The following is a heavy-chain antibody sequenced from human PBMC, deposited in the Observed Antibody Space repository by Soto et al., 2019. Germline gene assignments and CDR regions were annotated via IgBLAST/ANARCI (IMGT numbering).Heavy chain of an antibody. D-gene: IGHD1-26*01. CDR1: GYSFASHW. J-gene: IGHJ4*02. Sequence: PGESLKISCKGSGYSFASHWVAWVRQMPEKGLEWIGTICPGDSDTKYSSAFRGHVTISADTSVSTAYLQWRSLEATDSAIYYCARYSGSYWHYLDFWGQGTLVTVSS. CDR2: ICPGDSDT. V-gene: IGHV5-51*01. CDR3: ARYSGSYWHYLDF.